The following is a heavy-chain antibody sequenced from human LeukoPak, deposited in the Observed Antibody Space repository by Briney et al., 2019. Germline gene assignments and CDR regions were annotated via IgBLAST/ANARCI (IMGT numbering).Heavy chain of an antibody. CDR2: INYSGNT. CDR3: ARRGTAYCRGGNCYSDKYFDY. D-gene: IGHD2-15*01. Sequence: SETLSLTCAVYGGSLSGYYWTWIRQSPGKGLEWIGEINYSGNTNYNRSLKRRVTISADTSKNQFSLSLTSVTAADTAVYYCARRGTAYCRGGNCYSDKYFDYWGQGTQVTVSS. J-gene: IGHJ4*02. V-gene: IGHV4-34*01. CDR1: GGSLSGYY.